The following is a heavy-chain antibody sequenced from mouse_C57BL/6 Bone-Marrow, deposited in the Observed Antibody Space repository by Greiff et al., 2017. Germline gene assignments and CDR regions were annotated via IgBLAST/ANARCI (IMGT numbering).Heavy chain of an antibody. CDR2: IDPSDSYT. D-gene: IGHD2-2*01. CDR1: GYTFTSYW. CDR3: APLLWLRRGFAY. Sequence: QVQLQQPGAELVRPGTSVKLSCKASGYTFTSYWMHWVKQRPGQGLEWIGVIDPSDSYTNYNQKFKGKATLTVYTSSSTAYMQLSSLTSEDSAVYYCAPLLWLRRGFAYWGQGTLVTVSA. J-gene: IGHJ3*01. V-gene: IGHV1-59*01.